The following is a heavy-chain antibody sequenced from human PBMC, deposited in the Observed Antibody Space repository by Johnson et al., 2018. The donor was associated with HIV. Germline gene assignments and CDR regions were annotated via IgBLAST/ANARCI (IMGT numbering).Heavy chain of an antibody. D-gene: IGHD3-16*02. J-gene: IGHJ3*02. CDR2: IRYDGSNK. CDR3: AKDPTPWGSYPLDAFDI. CDR1: GFTFSCYG. V-gene: IGHV3-30*02. Sequence: QVQLVESGGGVVQPGGSLRLSCAASGFTFSCYGMHWVRQAPGKGLEWVAFIRYDGSNKYYADSVKGRFTISRDNSKNTLYVQMNSLRVEDTAVYYCAKDPTPWGSYPLDAFDIWGQGTMVTVSS.